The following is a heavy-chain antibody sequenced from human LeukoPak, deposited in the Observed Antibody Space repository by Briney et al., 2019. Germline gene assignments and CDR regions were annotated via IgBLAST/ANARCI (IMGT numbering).Heavy chain of an antibody. CDR1: GGSIGNYY. J-gene: IGHJ4*02. CDR2: IYTSGNT. D-gene: IGHD3-10*01. CDR3: ARERNYGSGSYYGY. Sequence: SETLSLTCTVSGGSIGNYYWSWIRQSAGKGLEWIGRIYTSGNTNYNPSLKSRVTMSVDTSKNQISLKLSSVTAADTAVYYCARERNYGSGSYYGYWGQGTLVTVSS. V-gene: IGHV4-4*07.